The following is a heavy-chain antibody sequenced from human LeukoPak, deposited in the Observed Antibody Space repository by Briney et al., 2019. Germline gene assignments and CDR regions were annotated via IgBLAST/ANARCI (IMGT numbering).Heavy chain of an antibody. CDR2: ISSSSSYI. V-gene: IGHV3-21*01. CDR1: GFTFRNYG. Sequence: GGSLRLSCAVSGFTFRNYGMSWVRQAPGKGLEWVSTISSSSSYIYYADSVKGRFTISRDNAKNSLYLQMNSLRAEDTAAYYCARGSPYYYGSGPRGPFDYWGQGTLVTVSS. CDR3: ARGSPYYYGSGPRGPFDY. J-gene: IGHJ4*02. D-gene: IGHD3-10*01.